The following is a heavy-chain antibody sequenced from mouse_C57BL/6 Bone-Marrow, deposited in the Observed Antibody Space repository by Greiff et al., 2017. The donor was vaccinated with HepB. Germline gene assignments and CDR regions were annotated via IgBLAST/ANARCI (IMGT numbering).Heavy chain of an antibody. Sequence: EVKLLESGPGLVKPSQSLSLTCSVTGYSITSGYYWNWIRQFPGNKLEWMGYISYDGSNNYNPSLNNRSTITRDTSKNQFFLKLNSVTTEDTATYYCARESLLLDAMDYWGQGTSVTVSS. CDR2: ISYDGSN. J-gene: IGHJ4*01. V-gene: IGHV3-6*01. CDR3: ARESLLLDAMDY. CDR1: GYSITSGYY. D-gene: IGHD6-1*01.